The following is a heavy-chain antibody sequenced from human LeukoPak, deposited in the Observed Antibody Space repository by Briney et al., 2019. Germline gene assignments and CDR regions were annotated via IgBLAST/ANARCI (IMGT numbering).Heavy chain of an antibody. V-gene: IGHV1-18*04. D-gene: IGHD5-24*01. CDR2: ISTYDGKT. CDR1: GYTFADYY. Sequence: ASVKVSCKASGYTFADYYIHWVRQAPGQGLEWMGWISTYDGKTKFAQKFQGRVTMTTDTSTSTAYMELMSLRSDDTAVYYCAKDGGYGYIYWGQGTLVTVSS. CDR3: AKDGGYGYIY. J-gene: IGHJ4*02.